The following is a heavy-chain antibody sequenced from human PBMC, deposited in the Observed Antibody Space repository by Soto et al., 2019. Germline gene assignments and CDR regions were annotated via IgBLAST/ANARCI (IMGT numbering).Heavy chain of an antibody. CDR3: ARSRYTSGWWTPPFDY. Sequence: PSETLSLTCAVSGGSIISYYWSWILQPPWKGLEWIGYIYYSGSTNYNPSLKSRVTISVDTSKNQFSLKLTSVTAADTAVYYCARSRYTSGWWTPPFDYWGQGTLVTVSS. CDR2: IYYSGST. D-gene: IGHD6-19*01. V-gene: IGHV4-59*01. J-gene: IGHJ4*02. CDR1: GGSIISYY.